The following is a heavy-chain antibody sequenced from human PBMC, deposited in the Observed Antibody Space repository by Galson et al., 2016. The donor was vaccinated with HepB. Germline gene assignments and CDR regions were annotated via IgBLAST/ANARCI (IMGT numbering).Heavy chain of an antibody. Sequence: PALVKPTQTLTLTCTFSGFSLNTSGMRVNWIRQPPGKALEWLARIDWDDDKFYNTSLRTRLTISKDTSKNQVVLTMINMDPGDTATYYCARTGTYCGGDCYYYFDYWGQGTLVTVSS. D-gene: IGHD2-21*02. CDR1: GFSLNTSGMR. J-gene: IGHJ4*02. V-gene: IGHV2-70*04. CDR2: IDWDDDK. CDR3: ARTGTYCGGDCYYYFDY.